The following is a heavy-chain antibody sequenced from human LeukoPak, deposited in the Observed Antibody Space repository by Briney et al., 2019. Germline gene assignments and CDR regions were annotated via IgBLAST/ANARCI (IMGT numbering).Heavy chain of an antibody. Sequence: GGSLRLSCAASGFTFSNYWMSWVRQAPGKGLEWVANIKQDGSEKYYVDSVKGRFTISRDNAKNSLYLQMNSLRAEDTAVYYCAGWQAQITMTGFDYWGQGTLVTVSS. J-gene: IGHJ4*02. CDR1: GFTFSNYW. V-gene: IGHV3-7*01. CDR3: AGWQAQITMTGFDY. D-gene: IGHD3-9*01. CDR2: IKQDGSEK.